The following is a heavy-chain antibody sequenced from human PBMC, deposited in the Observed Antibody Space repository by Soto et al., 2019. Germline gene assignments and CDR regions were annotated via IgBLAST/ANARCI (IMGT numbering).Heavy chain of an antibody. CDR2: IYYSGST. Sequence: NPSETLSLTCTVSGGSISSGDYYWSWIRQPPGKGLEWIGYIYYSGSTYYNPSLKSRVTISVDTSKNQFSLKLSSVTAADTAVYYCASDILTGYSDYWGQGTLVTVS. CDR3: ASDILTGYSDY. D-gene: IGHD3-9*01. V-gene: IGHV4-30-4*01. J-gene: IGHJ4*02. CDR1: GGSISSGDYY.